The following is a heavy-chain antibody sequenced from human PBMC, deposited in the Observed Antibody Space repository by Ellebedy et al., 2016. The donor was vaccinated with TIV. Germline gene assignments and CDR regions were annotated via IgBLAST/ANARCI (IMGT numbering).Heavy chain of an antibody. Sequence: GESLKISXAASGFTFSSYAMSWVRQAPGKGLEWVSAISGSGGSTYYADSVKGRFTISRDNSKNTLYLQMNSLRAEDTAVYYCAKDQLRITMIVVVMMGAFDIWGQGTVVTVSS. V-gene: IGHV3-23*01. J-gene: IGHJ3*02. D-gene: IGHD3-22*01. CDR2: ISGSGGST. CDR1: GFTFSSYA. CDR3: AKDQLRITMIVVVMMGAFDI.